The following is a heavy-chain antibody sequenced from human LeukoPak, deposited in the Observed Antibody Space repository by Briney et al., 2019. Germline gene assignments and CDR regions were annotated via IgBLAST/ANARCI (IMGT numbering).Heavy chain of an antibody. CDR1: GYTFTSYG. CDR2: ISAYNGNT. J-gene: IGHJ4*02. Sequence: ASVKVSCKASGYTFTSYGISWVRQAPGQGLEWMGWISAYNGNTNYAQKLQGRVTMTTDTSTSTAYMELRSLRSDDTAVYYCARDSSYGDYAPSLDYWGQGTLVTVSS. CDR3: ARDSSYGDYAPSLDY. V-gene: IGHV1-18*01. D-gene: IGHD4-17*01.